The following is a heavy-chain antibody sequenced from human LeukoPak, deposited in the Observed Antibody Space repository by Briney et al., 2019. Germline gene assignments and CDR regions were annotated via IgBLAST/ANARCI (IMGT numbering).Heavy chain of an antibody. CDR1: GFTFSSHR. J-gene: IGHJ6*03. D-gene: IGHD6-19*01. CDR2: IRYDGSNK. V-gene: IGHV3-30*02. CDR3: AKGSKAVLFTRDYNMDV. Sequence: PGGSLRLSCAASGFTFSSHRMSWVRQAPGKGLEWVAFIRYDGSNKYYADSVKGRFTISRDNSKNTLYLQMNSLRAEDTAVYYCAKGSKAVLFTRDYNMDVWGKGTTVTISS.